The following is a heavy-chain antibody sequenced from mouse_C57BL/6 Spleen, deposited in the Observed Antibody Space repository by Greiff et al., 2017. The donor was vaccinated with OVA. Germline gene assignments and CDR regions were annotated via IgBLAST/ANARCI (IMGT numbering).Heavy chain of an antibody. Sequence: QVQLQQPGAELVMPGASVKLSCKASGYTFTSYWMHWVKQRPGQGLEWIGEIDPSDSYTNYNQKFKGKSTLTVDKSSSTAYMQLSSLTSEDSAVYYCARTLYDGYYVWAMDYWGQGTSVTVSS. V-gene: IGHV1-69*01. D-gene: IGHD2-3*01. CDR1: GYTFTSYW. CDR2: IDPSDSYT. CDR3: ARTLYDGYYVWAMDY. J-gene: IGHJ4*01.